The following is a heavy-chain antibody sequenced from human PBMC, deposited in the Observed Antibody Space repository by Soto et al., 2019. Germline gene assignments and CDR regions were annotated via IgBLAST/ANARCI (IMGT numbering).Heavy chain of an antibody. Sequence: PGGSLRLSCPPSGFMFSNYGMHWISQVPGKRLEWVTGILYDSRDEYYIDSVKGRFTISRDNSKYTLYLQMNSLRVEDMSVYFCARDDLPNYYLSGRYFSVWGQGT. CDR3: ARDDLPNYYLSGRYFSV. CDR1: GFMFSNYG. D-gene: IGHD3-10*01. CDR2: ILYDSRDE. J-gene: IGHJ4*02. V-gene: IGHV3-33*01.